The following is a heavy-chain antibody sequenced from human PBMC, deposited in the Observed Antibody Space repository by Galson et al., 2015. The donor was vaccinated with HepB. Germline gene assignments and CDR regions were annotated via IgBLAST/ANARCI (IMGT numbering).Heavy chain of an antibody. D-gene: IGHD2-21*02. J-gene: IGHJ5*02. CDR2: ISGDGGKT. V-gene: IGHV3-23*01. CDR3: ASHEGGDGNWLDP. CDR1: GVTFSSYG. Sequence: ALRLSCAASGVTFSSYGMSWGRQAPGKGPEWVSAISGDGGKTYYADSVQGRFTISRDNSKNTLYVQMSSLRAEDTAVFYCASHEGGDGNWLDPWGQGTLVTVSS.